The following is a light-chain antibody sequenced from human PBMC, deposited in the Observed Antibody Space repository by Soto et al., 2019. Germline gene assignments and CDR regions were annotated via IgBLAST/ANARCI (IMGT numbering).Light chain of an antibody. V-gene: IGKV1-9*01. Sequence: IQLTXSXXXXXAXXXXXXTXXXXASQGIGTYLVWYQQKSGKAPTVLIYASSTLQTGVPSRFSGSGSGTDFSLTISSLHPEDVATYYCQQVDSYPRTFGQGTKV. CDR2: ASS. J-gene: IGKJ1*01. CDR3: QQVDSYPRT. CDR1: QGIGTY.